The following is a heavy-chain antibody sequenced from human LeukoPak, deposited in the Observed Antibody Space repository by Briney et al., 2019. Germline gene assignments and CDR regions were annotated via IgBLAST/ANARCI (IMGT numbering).Heavy chain of an antibody. D-gene: IGHD6-13*01. CDR1: GYTFTSYA. V-gene: IGHV1-18*01. CDR3: ARGHIAAAGPKVGGGDY. CDR2: ISAYNGNT. Sequence: ASVKVSCKASGYTFTSYAMNWVRQAPGQGLEWMGWISAYNGNTNYAQKLQGRVTMTTDTSTSTAYMELRSLRSDDTAVYYCARGHIAAAGPKVGGGDYWGQGTLVTVSS. J-gene: IGHJ4*02.